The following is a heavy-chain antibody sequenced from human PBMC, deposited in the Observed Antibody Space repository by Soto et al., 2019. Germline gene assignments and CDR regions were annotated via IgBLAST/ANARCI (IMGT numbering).Heavy chain of an antibody. V-gene: IGHV3-23*01. J-gene: IGHJ4*02. CDR2: ISGSGGST. CDR1: GFTFSSYA. D-gene: IGHD3-10*01. Sequence: GGSLRLSCAASGFTFSSYAMSWVRQAPGKGLEWVSAISGSGGSTYYADSVKGRFTISRDNSKNTLYLQMNSLRAEDTAVYYCAKPVVRGVIITPIDYWGQGTLVTVSS. CDR3: AKPVVRGVIITPIDY.